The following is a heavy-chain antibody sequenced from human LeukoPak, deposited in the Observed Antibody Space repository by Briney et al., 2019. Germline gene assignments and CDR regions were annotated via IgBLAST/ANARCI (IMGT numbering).Heavy chain of an antibody. J-gene: IGHJ5*02. CDR3: ARDAPQVPAAGVLAS. CDR2: MYSRGDT. CDR1: GFTVSDNY. Sequence: GGSLRLSCVASGFTVSDNYMSWVRQAPGKGLEWVSVMYSRGDTYYANSVKGRFTFSRDISKNTLYLQMDGLRNEDTAMYYCARDAPQVPAAGVLASWGRGTLVIVSS. D-gene: IGHD6-13*01. V-gene: IGHV3-53*01.